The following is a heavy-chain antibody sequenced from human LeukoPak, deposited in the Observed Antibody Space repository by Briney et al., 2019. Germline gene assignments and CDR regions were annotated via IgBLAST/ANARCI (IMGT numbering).Heavy chain of an antibody. CDR3: ARHVSDDYVWGSYRTFDY. D-gene: IGHD3-16*02. CDR1: GGPITSSSYY. J-gene: IGHJ4*02. CDR2: IYYSGST. V-gene: IGHV4-39*01. Sequence: PSETLSLTCTVSGGPITSSSYYWAWIRQPPGKGLEWIGSIYYSGSTYYNPSLKSRVTISVDTSKNQFSLKLSSVTAADTAVYYCARHVSDDYVWGSYRTFDYWGQGTLVTVSS.